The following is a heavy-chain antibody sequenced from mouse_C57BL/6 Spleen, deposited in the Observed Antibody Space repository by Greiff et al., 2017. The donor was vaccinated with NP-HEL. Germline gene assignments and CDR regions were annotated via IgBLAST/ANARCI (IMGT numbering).Heavy chain of an antibody. J-gene: IGHJ3*01. CDR1: GYTFTSYW. V-gene: IGHV1-52*01. Sequence: QVQLQQPGAELVRPGSSVKLSCKASGYTFTSYWMHWVKQRPIQGLEWIGNIDPSDSETHYNQKFKDKATLTVDKSSSTAYMQLSSLTSEDSAVYYCARSHYYGSSGLAYWGQGTLVTVSA. CDR2: IDPSDSET. D-gene: IGHD1-1*01. CDR3: ARSHYYGSSGLAY.